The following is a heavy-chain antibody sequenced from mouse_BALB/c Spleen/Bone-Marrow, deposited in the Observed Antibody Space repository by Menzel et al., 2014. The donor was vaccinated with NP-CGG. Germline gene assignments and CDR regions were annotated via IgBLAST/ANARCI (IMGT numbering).Heavy chain of an antibody. CDR1: GYSITSGYY. Sequence: EVKLMESGPGLVKPSQSLSLTCSVTGYSITSGYYWNWIRQFPGNKLEWMGYISYDGNNNYSPSLKNRISITRDTSKNQFFLKLNSVTIEDTATYYCARELTGPRFAYWGQGTLVTVSA. J-gene: IGHJ3*01. CDR2: ISYDGNN. CDR3: ARELTGPRFAY. V-gene: IGHV3-6*02. D-gene: IGHD4-1*01.